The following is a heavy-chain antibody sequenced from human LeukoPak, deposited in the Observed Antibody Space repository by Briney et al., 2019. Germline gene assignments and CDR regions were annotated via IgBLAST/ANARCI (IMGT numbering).Heavy chain of an antibody. CDR3: ARDYCGGDCYCFDY. D-gene: IGHD2-21*02. V-gene: IGHV3-74*01. CDR1: GFTFSSYW. Sequence: GGSLRLSCAASGFTFSSYWMHWVRQAPGKGLVWVSRISDGGSTTTYADSVKGRFTISRDNAKNTLYLQMNGLRAEDTAVYYCARDYCGGDCYCFDYWGQGTLVTVSS. J-gene: IGHJ4*02. CDR2: ISDGGSTT.